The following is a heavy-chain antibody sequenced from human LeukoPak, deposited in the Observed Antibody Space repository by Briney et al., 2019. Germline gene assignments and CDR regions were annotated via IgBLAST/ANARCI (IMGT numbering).Heavy chain of an antibody. Sequence: ASVKVSCKASGFTFTSSAVQWVRQARGQRLEWIGWIVVGSGNTNYAQKFQERVTITRDMSTSTAYMELSSLRSEDTAVYYCAADPNYPNAFDIWGQGTMVTVSS. J-gene: IGHJ3*02. CDR1: GFTFTSSA. CDR2: IVVGSGNT. V-gene: IGHV1-58*01. D-gene: IGHD1-7*01. CDR3: AADPNYPNAFDI.